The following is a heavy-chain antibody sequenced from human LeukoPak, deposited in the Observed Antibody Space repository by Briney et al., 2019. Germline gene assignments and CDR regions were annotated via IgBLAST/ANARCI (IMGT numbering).Heavy chain of an antibody. V-gene: IGHV1-8*01. D-gene: IGHD3-10*01. Sequence: GASVKVSCKASGYTFTSYDINWVRQATGQGLEWMGWMNPNSGNTGYAQKFQGRVTLTRNTSISTAYMELSSLRSEDTAVYYCARNWRSGPNKNWFDPWGQGTLVTVSS. CDR3: ARNWRSGPNKNWFDP. J-gene: IGHJ5*02. CDR2: MNPNSGNT. CDR1: GYTFTSYD.